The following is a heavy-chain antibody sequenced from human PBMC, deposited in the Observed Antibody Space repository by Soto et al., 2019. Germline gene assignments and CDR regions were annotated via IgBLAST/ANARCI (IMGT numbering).Heavy chain of an antibody. J-gene: IGHJ4*02. CDR2: INHSGST. D-gene: IGHD6-13*01. V-gene: IGHV4-34*01. Sequence: QVQLHQWGAGLLKPSETLSLTCAVYGGSFSGYYWSWIRQPPGKGLEWIGEINHSGSTNYNPSLKSRVTISVDTSKNQFSLKLRSVTAADTAVYYCARGVYSSSGFDYWGQGTLVTVSS. CDR1: GGSFSGYY. CDR3: ARGVYSSSGFDY.